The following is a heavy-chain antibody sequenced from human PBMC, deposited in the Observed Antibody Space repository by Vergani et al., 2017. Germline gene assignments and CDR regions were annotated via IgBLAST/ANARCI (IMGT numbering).Heavy chain of an antibody. Sequence: QVQLVQSGAEVKKPGASVKVSCKASGYTFTGYYMHWVRQAPGKGLEWMGGFDPEDGETIYAQKFQGRVTMTEATSTDTAYMELSSLRSEDTAVYYCATGYCGGDCYSKPSHYYYYYGMDVWGQGTTVTVSS. J-gene: IGHJ6*02. CDR3: ATGYCGGDCYSKPSHYYYYYGMDV. V-gene: IGHV1-24*01. D-gene: IGHD2-21*02. CDR2: FDPEDGET. CDR1: GYTFTGYY.